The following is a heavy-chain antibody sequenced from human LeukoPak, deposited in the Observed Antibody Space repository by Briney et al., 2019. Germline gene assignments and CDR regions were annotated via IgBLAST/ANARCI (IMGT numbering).Heavy chain of an antibody. CDR2: IYYSGST. Sequence: PSETLSLTCSVSGDSISSSSYYWGWIRQPPGKGLERIGSIYYSGSTYYNPSLKSRVTISVDTSKNQFSLKLSSVTAADTAVYFCARQSSSWYTAYNWFDPWGQGTLVTVST. V-gene: IGHV4-39*01. CDR3: ARQSSSWYTAYNWFDP. J-gene: IGHJ5*02. CDR1: GDSISSSSYY. D-gene: IGHD6-13*01.